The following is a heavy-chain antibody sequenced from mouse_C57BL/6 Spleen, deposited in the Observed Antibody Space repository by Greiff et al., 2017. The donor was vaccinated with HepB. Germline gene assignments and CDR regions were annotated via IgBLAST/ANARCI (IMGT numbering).Heavy chain of an antibody. V-gene: IGHV1-59*01. D-gene: IGHD1-1*01. CDR2: IDPSDSYT. J-gene: IGHJ3*01. CDR1: GYTFTSYW. CDR3: APTTVVAPGFAY. Sequence: QVHVKQPGAELVRPGTSVKLSCKASGYTFTSYWMHWVKQRPGQGLEWIGVIDPSDSYTNYNQKFKGKATLTVDTSSSTAYMQLSSLTSEDSAVYYCAPTTVVAPGFAYWGQGTLVTVSA.